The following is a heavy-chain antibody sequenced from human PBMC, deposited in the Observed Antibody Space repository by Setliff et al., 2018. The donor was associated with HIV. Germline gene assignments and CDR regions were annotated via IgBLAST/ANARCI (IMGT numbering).Heavy chain of an antibody. CDR3: ARETRSGWYDLAY. J-gene: IGHJ4*02. CDR2: IFRGVTT. Sequence: SETLSLTCAVSGYPIIEAYYWLWIRQSPTKGLEYIGIIFRGVTTNYNPSLRGRVTISVDTSKKQFSLKLSSVTAADTAVYFCARETRSGWYDLAYWGQGTLVTVSS. V-gene: IGHV4-38-2*02. CDR1: GYPIIEAYY. D-gene: IGHD6-19*01.